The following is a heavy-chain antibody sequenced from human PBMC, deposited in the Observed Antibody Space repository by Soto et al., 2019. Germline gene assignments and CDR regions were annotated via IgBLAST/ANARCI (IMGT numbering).Heavy chain of an antibody. CDR1: GGSISSSSYY. CDR3: ARPYSSVRAWFDP. D-gene: IGHD6-19*01. Sequence: SETLSLTCTVSGGSISSSSYYWGGIRQPPGKGLGWFGGIFYSGRTSYNPSLKSRFTISVDTSKNQFSLKLSSVTAADTAVYYCARPYSSVRAWFDPWGQGTLVTVSS. J-gene: IGHJ5*02. CDR2: IFYSGRT. V-gene: IGHV4-39*01.